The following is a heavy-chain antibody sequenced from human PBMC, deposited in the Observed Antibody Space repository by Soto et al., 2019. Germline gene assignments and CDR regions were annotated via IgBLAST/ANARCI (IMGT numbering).Heavy chain of an antibody. Sequence: EVQLVESGGGLIQPGGSLRLSCAASGFTVSSNYMSWVRQAPGKGLEWVSVIYSGGSTYYADSVKGRFTISRDNSKNTLYLQMNSLRAEDTAVYYCAREPTTYSSGWSGAFDYWGQGTLVTVSS. V-gene: IGHV3-53*01. J-gene: IGHJ4*02. D-gene: IGHD6-19*01. CDR2: IYSGGST. CDR1: GFTVSSNY. CDR3: AREPTTYSSGWSGAFDY.